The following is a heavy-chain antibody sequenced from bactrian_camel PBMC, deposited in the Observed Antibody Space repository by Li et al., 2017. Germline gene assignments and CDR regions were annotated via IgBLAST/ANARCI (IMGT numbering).Heavy chain of an antibody. Sequence: HVQLVESGGGSVQAGGSLRLSCTASDVSVLAHSKNCMGWFRQAPGKQPEAVASIYTDGTITYYADSVKGRFTVSKDNTKNTVYLQMNSLKPDDTGTYYCAARVCYYGTSIVFSSSSYTYWGQGTQVTVS. CDR3: AARVCYYGTSIVFSSSSYTY. D-gene: IGHD6*01. CDR2: IYTDGTIT. V-gene: IGHV3S54*01. J-gene: IGHJ4*01. CDR1: DVSVLAHSKNC.